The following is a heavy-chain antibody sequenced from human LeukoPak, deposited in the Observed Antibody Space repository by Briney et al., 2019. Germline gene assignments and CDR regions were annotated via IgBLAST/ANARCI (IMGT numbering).Heavy chain of an antibody. J-gene: IGHJ4*02. Sequence: PSETLSHTCTVSGGSISSHYWSWIRQPPGKGLEWIAYLFDSVNTKDNPSLQSRLTLSADTSKNQFSLRLSSVTAADTAVYYCATIKRGSIFGYFDFWGQGIKVTVSS. V-gene: IGHV4-59*11. CDR1: GGSISSHY. CDR3: ATIKRGSIFGYFDF. D-gene: IGHD5-18*01. CDR2: LFDSVNT.